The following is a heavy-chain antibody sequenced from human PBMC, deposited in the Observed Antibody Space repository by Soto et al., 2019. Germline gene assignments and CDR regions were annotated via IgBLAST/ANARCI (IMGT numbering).Heavy chain of an antibody. Sequence: EVPVMESGGGLVQPGGSLRLSCAVSGFTFNSYWMHWVRQAPGKGLEWVSRIKGDETTLNYADFVKGRFTISRDNAKNTVYLQMNSLRAEDTALYFCARGGLGSYLLDHWGQGALVTVSS. CDR2: IKGDETTL. CDR1: GFTFNSYW. CDR3: ARGGLGSYLLDH. J-gene: IGHJ4*02. V-gene: IGHV3-74*01. D-gene: IGHD3-10*01.